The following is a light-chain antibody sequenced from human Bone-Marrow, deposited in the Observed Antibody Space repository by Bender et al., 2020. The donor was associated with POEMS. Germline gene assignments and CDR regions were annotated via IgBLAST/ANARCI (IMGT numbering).Light chain of an antibody. CDR1: GSDIGGYNF. CDR3: SSYRKSYSDFATSRV. CDR2: DVS. V-gene: IGLV2-14*03. J-gene: IGLJ1*01. Sequence: QSALTQPASVSGSPGQSITISCTGTGSDIGGYNFVSWYQQHPGKAPKLIISDVSHRPSGVPNRFSGSKSGITASLTISGLQSEDEADYYCSSYRKSYSDFATSRVFGTGTKVTV.